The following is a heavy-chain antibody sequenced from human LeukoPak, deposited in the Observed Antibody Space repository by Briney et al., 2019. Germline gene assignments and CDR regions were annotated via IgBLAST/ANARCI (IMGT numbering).Heavy chain of an antibody. CDR3: ARTPKARDAFDI. J-gene: IGHJ3*02. V-gene: IGHV1-2*02. CDR2: INPNSGGT. CDR1: GYTFTGYY. D-gene: IGHD2-15*01. Sequence: ASVKVSCKASGYTFTGYYVHWVRQAPGQGLEWMGWINPNSGGTNYAQKFQGRVTMTRDTSISTAYMELSRLRSDDTAVYYCARTPKARDAFDIWGQGTMVTVSS.